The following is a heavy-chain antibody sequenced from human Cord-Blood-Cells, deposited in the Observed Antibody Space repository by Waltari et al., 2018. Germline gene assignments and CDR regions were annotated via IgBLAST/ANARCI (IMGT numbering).Heavy chain of an antibody. Sequence: QVQLQQCGAGLLKPSEPLSPTCAVYGGSFRRHYWSWTRQPPGKGREWIGEINHSGRTNYNPSLKRRVTISVDTSKNQFSLKLSSVTAADTAVYYCARFGCPRTNGVCYDYWGQGTLVTVSS. CDR2: INHSGRT. J-gene: IGHJ4*02. CDR1: GGSFRRHY. CDR3: ARFGCPRTNGVCYDY. V-gene: IGHV4-34*01. D-gene: IGHD2-8*01.